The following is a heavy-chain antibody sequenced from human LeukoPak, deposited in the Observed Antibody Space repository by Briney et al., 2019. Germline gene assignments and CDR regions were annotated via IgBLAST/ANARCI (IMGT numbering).Heavy chain of an antibody. Sequence: PGGSLRLSCAASGFTFSSYSMNWVCQAPGKGLEWVSSISSSSSYIYYADSVKGRFTISRDNAKNSLYLQMNSLRAEDTAVYYCARSPSTVTTSWFDPWGQGTLVTVSS. J-gene: IGHJ5*02. CDR2: ISSSSSYI. D-gene: IGHD4-11*01. CDR3: ARSPSTVTTSWFDP. V-gene: IGHV3-21*01. CDR1: GFTFSSYS.